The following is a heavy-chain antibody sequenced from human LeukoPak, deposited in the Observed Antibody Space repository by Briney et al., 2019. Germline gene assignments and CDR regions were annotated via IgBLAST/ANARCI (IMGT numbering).Heavy chain of an antibody. CDR1: GGSISSYY. J-gene: IGHJ5*02. CDR2: IYYSGST. V-gene: IGHV4-59*08. CDR3: ARHTGAWAAAADWFDP. Sequence: SETLSLTCTVSGGSISSYYWSWIRQPPGKGLEWIGSIYYSGSTNYNPSLKSRVTISVDTTKKQFPLKLSPVTAADTAAYYCARHTGAWAAAADWFDPWGQGTLVTVSS. D-gene: IGHD2-2*01.